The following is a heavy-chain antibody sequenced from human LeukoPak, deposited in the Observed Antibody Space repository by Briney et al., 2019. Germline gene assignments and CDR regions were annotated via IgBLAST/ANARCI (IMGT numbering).Heavy chain of an antibody. Sequence: SETLSLTCAVYSGSFSGYYWSWIRQPPGKGLEWIGEINHSGSTNYNPSLKSRVTISVDTSKNQFSLKLSSVTAADTAVYYCARGRGYYDILTGLGNRRPFDYWGQGTLVTVSS. CDR2: INHSGST. CDR1: SGSFSGYY. D-gene: IGHD3-9*01. CDR3: ARGRGYYDILTGLGNRRPFDY. V-gene: IGHV4-34*01. J-gene: IGHJ4*02.